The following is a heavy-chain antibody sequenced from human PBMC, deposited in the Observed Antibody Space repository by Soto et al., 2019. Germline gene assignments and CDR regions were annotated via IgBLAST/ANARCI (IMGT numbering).Heavy chain of an antibody. CDR2: VHSNGNT. Sequence: QVQLQESGPGLVKPSETLSLTCTVSGGSITNYYWSWLRQPPGEGLEWIGYVHSNGNTNYNPSLRSRVTVSVDMSENQFSLKMTSVAAADTAVYYCARGAGWYDYWGQGTLVTVSS. CDR3: ARGAGWYDY. D-gene: IGHD6-19*01. V-gene: IGHV4-59*01. J-gene: IGHJ4*02. CDR1: GGSITNYY.